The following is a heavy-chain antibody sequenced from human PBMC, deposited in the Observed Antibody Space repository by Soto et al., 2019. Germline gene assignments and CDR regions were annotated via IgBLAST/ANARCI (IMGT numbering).Heavy chain of an antibody. CDR1: SGSISSSNW. J-gene: IGHJ4*02. Sequence: QVQLQESGPGLVKPSGTLSLTCAVSSGSISSSNWWSWVRQPPGKGLEWIGEIYHSRSTNYNPSLKSRVTISVDKSKNQFSLKLSSVTAADTAVYYCAISRGDCSGGSCYPDYWGQGTLVTVSS. V-gene: IGHV4-4*02. CDR2: IYHSRST. CDR3: AISRGDCSGGSCYPDY. D-gene: IGHD2-15*01.